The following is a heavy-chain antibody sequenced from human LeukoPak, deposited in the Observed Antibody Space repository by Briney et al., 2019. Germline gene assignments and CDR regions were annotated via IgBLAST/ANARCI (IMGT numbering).Heavy chain of an antibody. Sequence: GGSLRLSCIASGFTFGDYAMSWVRQAPGKGLEWVGFIRNKAYGGTTEYAASAKDRFTISRDDSKSIAYLQMNSLKTEDTAVYYCTREYYYGSGSYDYWGQGTLVTVSS. D-gene: IGHD3-10*01. V-gene: IGHV3-49*04. J-gene: IGHJ4*02. CDR1: GFTFGDYA. CDR3: TREYYYGSGSYDY. CDR2: IRNKAYGGTT.